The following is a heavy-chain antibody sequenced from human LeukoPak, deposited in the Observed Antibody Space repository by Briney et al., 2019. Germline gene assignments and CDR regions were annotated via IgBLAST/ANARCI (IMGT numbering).Heavy chain of an antibody. J-gene: IGHJ3*02. V-gene: IGHV1-46*01. CDR1: GYSFTNYN. CDR2: IKPSGGDT. Sequence: ASVKVSCKTSGYSFTNYNLHWVRQAPGQRLEWIGIIKPSGGDTNYAQKFQGRVFMTRDTSTSTVYLELSSLKAEDTAVYYCARVRDGYNGAYDIWGQGTVVTVSS. CDR3: ARVRDGYNGAYDI. D-gene: IGHD5-24*01.